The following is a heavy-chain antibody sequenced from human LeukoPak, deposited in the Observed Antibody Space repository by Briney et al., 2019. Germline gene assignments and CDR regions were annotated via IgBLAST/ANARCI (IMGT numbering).Heavy chain of an antibody. Sequence: GGSLRLSCAASGFTFSSSTMTWVRQSPGKGLEWVSSISSSCTYIYYADSVKGRFIISRDNAKNSLYLQMNSLRAEDTAVFYCARDFLNAIDIWGQGTMVTVSS. V-gene: IGHV3-21*01. D-gene: IGHD2/OR15-2a*01. CDR1: GFTFSSST. J-gene: IGHJ3*02. CDR2: ISSSCTYI. CDR3: ARDFLNAIDI.